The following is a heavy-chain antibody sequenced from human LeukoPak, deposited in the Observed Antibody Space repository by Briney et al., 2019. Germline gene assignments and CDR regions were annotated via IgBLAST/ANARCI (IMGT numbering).Heavy chain of an antibody. D-gene: IGHD1-7*01. CDR2: IKQDGSEK. Sequence: PGGSLRLSCAASGFTFTDYWMTWVRQAPGKGLEGVAHIKQDGSEKYYVDSIKGRFTISRDNAKNSLYLQMNGLRADDTALYYCARGWNYAFRFDYWGQGTLVTVSS. CDR1: GFTFTDYW. V-gene: IGHV3-7*01. CDR3: ARGWNYAFRFDY. J-gene: IGHJ4*02.